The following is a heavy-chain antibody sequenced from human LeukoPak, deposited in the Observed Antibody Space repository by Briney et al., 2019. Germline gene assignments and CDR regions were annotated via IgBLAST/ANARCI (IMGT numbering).Heavy chain of an antibody. V-gene: IGHV3-30*18. D-gene: IGHD1-26*01. CDR1: GFTFSSYG. CDR3: AKSRSYQYYFDY. CDR2: ISYDGSNK. J-gene: IGHJ4*02. Sequence: PGRSLRLSCAASGFTFSSYGMHWVRQAPGKGLEWVAVISYDGSNKYYADSVKGRFTISRDNSKNTLYLQMNSLRAEDTAVYYCAKSRSYQYYFDYWGQGTLVTVSS.